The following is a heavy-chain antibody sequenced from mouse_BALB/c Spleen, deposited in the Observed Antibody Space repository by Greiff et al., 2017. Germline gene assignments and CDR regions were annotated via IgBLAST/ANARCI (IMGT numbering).Heavy chain of an antibody. V-gene: IGHV1S56*01. J-gene: IGHJ4*01. Sequence: VKLQESGPELVKPGASVRISCKASGYTFTSYYIHWVKQRPGQGLEWIGWIYPGNVNTKYNEKFKGKATLTADKSSSTAYMQLSSLTSEDSAVYFCARSYYGKGYAMDYWGQGTSVTVSS. D-gene: IGHD2-10*01. CDR3: ARSYYGKGYAMDY. CDR2: IYPGNVNT. CDR1: GYTFTSYY.